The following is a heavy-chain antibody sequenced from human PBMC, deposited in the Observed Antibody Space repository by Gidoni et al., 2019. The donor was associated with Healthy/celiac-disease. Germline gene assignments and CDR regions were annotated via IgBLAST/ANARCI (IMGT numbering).Heavy chain of an antibody. CDR1: GGTFSSYA. Sequence: QVQLVQSGAEVKKPGSSVTVSCKASGGTFSSYAISWVRQAPGQGLEWMGRIIPILGIANYAQKFQGRVTITADKSTSTAYMELSSLRSEDTAVYYCASPGIVGALDYWGQGTLVTVSS. CDR2: IIPILGIA. V-gene: IGHV1-69*04. J-gene: IGHJ4*02. D-gene: IGHD1-26*01. CDR3: ASPGIVGALDY.